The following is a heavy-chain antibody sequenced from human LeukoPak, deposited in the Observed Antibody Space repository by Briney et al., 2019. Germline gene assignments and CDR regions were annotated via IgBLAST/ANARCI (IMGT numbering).Heavy chain of an antibody. J-gene: IGHJ4*02. CDR2: IKSRTDGGTT. Sequence: PGGSLRLSCAASGFIFSNGWMSWVRQAPGKGLEWVGRIKSRTDGGTTDYAAPVKGRFIISRDDSKNTLYLQMNSLKTEDTAVYYCTTTSASGADILTGYLTDYWGQGTLVTVSS. V-gene: IGHV3-15*01. CDR3: TTTSASGADILTGYLTDY. CDR1: GFIFSNGW. D-gene: IGHD3-9*01.